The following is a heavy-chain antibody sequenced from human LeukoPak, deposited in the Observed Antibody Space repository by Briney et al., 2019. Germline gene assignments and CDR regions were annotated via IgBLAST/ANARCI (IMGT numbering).Heavy chain of an antibody. D-gene: IGHD6-13*01. J-gene: IGHJ6*02. CDR3: ARALNSSSSSDNNYYYYYGMDV. V-gene: IGHV4-59*01. Sequence: SETLSLTCTVSGGSISSYYWSWIRQPPGKGLEWIGYIHYSGSTNYNPSLKSRVTISVDTSKNQFSLKLSSVTAADTAVYYCARALNSSSSSDNNYYYYYGMDVWGQGTTVTVSS. CDR2: IHYSGST. CDR1: GGSISSYY.